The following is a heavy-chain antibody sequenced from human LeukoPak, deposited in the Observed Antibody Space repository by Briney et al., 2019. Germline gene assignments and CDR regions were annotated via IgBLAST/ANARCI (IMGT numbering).Heavy chain of an antibody. CDR2: TSFSGST. J-gene: IGHJ6*03. CDR3: ARRNYHMLTGFYGGCTYNSFYTDG. Sequence: SETLSLTCTVSGASITSYYWTWIRQPPGKGLEWIGFTSFSGSTNYNPSLRSRVTISLDTSTNQFSLTLNAMTAADTAVYYCARRNYHMLTGFYGGCTYNSFYTDGWGAGTTVIVSS. D-gene: IGHD3-9*01. CDR1: GASITSYY. V-gene: IGHV4-59*08.